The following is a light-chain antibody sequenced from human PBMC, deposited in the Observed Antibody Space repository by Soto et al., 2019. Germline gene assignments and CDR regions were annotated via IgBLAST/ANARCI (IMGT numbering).Light chain of an antibody. Sequence: DIQMTQSPSTLSASVGDRVTITCRASHVISDFLAWYQQKPGKAPKLLLYKASSLEGGVPSRFSGSGYGTEFTLTTSSLQPDDFATYYCQQYYTYPYTFGQGTKLEIK. CDR2: KAS. CDR1: HVISDF. J-gene: IGKJ2*01. CDR3: QQYYTYPYT. V-gene: IGKV1-5*03.